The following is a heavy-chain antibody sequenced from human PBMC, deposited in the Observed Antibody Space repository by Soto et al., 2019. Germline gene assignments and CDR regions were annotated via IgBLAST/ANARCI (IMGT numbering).Heavy chain of an antibody. Sequence: SETLSLTCTVSGDSVSSGSYYWSWMRQSPGKGLEWIGYIYYSGSTNYNPSLKSRATISVDTSKNQFSLKLSSVTAADTAVYYCASYDVLAAYYYWGQGILVTVSS. CDR1: GDSVSSGSYY. CDR3: ASYDVLAAYYY. D-gene: IGHD3-9*01. J-gene: IGHJ4*02. CDR2: IYYSGST. V-gene: IGHV4-61*01.